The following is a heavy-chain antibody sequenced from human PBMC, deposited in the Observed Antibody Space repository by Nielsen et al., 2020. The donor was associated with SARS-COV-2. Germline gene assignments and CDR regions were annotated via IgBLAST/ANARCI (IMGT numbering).Heavy chain of an antibody. CDR3: TRGFYSQSDC. CDR2: IKTNGGIT. V-gene: IGHV3-23*01. D-gene: IGHD2-15*01. CDR1: GFTFSDYA. Sequence: GESLKISCAASGFTFSDYAMAWVRQAPGKGLEWVSVIKTNGGITYYADSVKGRCTISRDNSKNTLYLQMNTLRSEDTALYYCTRGFYSQSDCWGQGTLVTVSS. J-gene: IGHJ4*02.